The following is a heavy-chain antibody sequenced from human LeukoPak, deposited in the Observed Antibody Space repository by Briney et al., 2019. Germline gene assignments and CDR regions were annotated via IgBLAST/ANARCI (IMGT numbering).Heavy chain of an antibody. CDR3: ARFRLYSNTSCSLDY. V-gene: IGHV4-39*01. Sequence: SETLSLTCSVSGDSISRSVSYWDWIRQPPGKGLEWIGPIYYGGRNYYSPSLKRRVTMSVDPSNNQFSLNLRSVAAADTAVYYCARFRLYSNTSCSLDYWGQGTLVTVSS. CDR2: IYYGGRN. CDR1: GDSISRSVSY. J-gene: IGHJ4*02. D-gene: IGHD2-2*01.